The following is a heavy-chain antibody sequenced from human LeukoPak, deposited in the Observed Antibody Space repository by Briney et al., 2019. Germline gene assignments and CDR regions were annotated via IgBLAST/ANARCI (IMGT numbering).Heavy chain of an antibody. CDR2: IYWDDDK. CDR3: AHSEDTALVHDAFDI. V-gene: IGHV2-5*02. CDR1: GFSLSTSGVA. J-gene: IGHJ3*02. Sequence: SGPTLVNPTQTLTLTCTFSGFSLSTSGVAVGWIRQPPGKALEWLALIYWDDDKRYRPSLKSRLSITKDTSKNQVVLTMTNMDPVDTSTYYCAHSEDTALVHDAFDIWGQGTMVTVSS. D-gene: IGHD5-18*01.